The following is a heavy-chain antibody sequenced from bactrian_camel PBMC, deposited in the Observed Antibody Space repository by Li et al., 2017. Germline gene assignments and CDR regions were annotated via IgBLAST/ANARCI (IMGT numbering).Heavy chain of an antibody. Sequence: QLVESGGGLVQPGGSLRLSCLASGFRSYYMSWVRQAPGKGLEWVSSIYSAVDTTDYADSVQGRFTISQGDAENTIYLQMNSLKPEDTAIYYCAADSTDIFVSGSCATMAITTGARGPRSPSP. J-gene: IGHJ4*01. CDR1: GFRSYY. V-gene: IGHV3-2*01. CDR3: AADSTDIFVSGSCATMAITT. CDR2: IYSAVDTT. D-gene: IGHD2*01.